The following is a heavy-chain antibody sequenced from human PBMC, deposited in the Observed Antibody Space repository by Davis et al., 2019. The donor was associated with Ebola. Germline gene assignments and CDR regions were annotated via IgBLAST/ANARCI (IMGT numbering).Heavy chain of an antibody. CDR1: GYTFTGYY. D-gene: IGHD1-26*01. J-gene: IGHJ4*02. CDR2: INPNSGGT. V-gene: IGHV1-2*02. Sequence: ASVTVSCMASGYTFTGYYMHWVRQAPGQGLEWMGWINPNSGGTNYAQKFQGRVTMTRDTSISTAYMELSRLRSDDTAVYYCARRGLVGATPFDYWGQGTLVTVSS. CDR3: ARRGLVGATPFDY.